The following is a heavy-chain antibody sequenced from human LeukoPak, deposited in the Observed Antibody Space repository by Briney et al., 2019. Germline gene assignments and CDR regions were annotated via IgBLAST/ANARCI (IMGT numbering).Heavy chain of an antibody. Sequence: PGGSLRLSCAASGFTASTNYMSWVRQAPGKGLEWVAVIYSGGSTSYADSVKGRFTISRDNSKNTLYLQMNSLRAEDTAVYYCVREALKNWFDPWGQGTLVTVSS. V-gene: IGHV3-66*02. CDR2: IYSGGST. J-gene: IGHJ5*02. D-gene: IGHD3-9*01. CDR1: GFTASTNY. CDR3: VREALKNWFDP.